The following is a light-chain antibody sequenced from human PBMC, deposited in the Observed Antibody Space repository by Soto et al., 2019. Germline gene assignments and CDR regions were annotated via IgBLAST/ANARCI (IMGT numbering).Light chain of an antibody. CDR2: GAS. J-gene: IGKJ1*01. CDR1: QSISSN. V-gene: IGKV3-15*01. Sequence: EIVLTQSPATLSVSPGESATLSCRASQSISSNLAWYQQKPGQSPRLLIYGASSRATGVQVRFSGSGSGVAFTLTISGLQSEDFAVYHCQQYNQWPGTFGQGTKVDIK. CDR3: QQYNQWPGT.